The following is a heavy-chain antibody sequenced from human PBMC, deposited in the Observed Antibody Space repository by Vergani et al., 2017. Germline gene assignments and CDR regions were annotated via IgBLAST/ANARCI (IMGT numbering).Heavy chain of an antibody. CDR3: AKANPRNSGYDYLYYYHAMDG. Sequence: EVQLVQSGAEVKKPGATMKISCKVSGYTFTDHYMHWVKQAPGKGLEWMGLVDPEDGETIYAEKFKGRVTIAADTSTDTAHLELSSLSAGDTAVYYCAKANPRNSGYDYLYYYHAMDGWGQGTTVTVSS. D-gene: IGHD5-12*01. V-gene: IGHV1-69-2*01. CDR2: VDPEDGET. J-gene: IGHJ6*02. CDR1: GYTFTDHY.